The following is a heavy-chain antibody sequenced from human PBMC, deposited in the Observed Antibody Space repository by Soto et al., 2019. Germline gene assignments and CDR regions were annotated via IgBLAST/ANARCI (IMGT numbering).Heavy chain of an antibody. CDR3: SITSRGDYGAPFDY. CDR2: IIPILGIA. Sequence: QVQLVQSGAEVKKPGSSVKVSCKASGGTFSSYTISWVRQAPGQGLEWMGRIIPILGIANYAQKFQGRVTITADKSTSTAYMELSSMRSEDTAVYYCSITSRGDYGAPFDYWGQGTPVTVSS. CDR1: GGTFSSYT. V-gene: IGHV1-69*02. J-gene: IGHJ4*02. D-gene: IGHD4-17*01.